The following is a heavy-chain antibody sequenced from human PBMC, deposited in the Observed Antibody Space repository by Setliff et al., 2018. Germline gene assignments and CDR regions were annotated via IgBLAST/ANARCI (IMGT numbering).Heavy chain of an antibody. CDR1: GYTFTGYY. D-gene: IGHD2-2*02. V-gene: IGHV1-2*02. Sequence: ASVKVSCKASGYTFTGYYIHWVRQAPGQGLEWMGWINPRSGGTNFPQTFQGRVTMTRDTSINTAYMELSSLTSDDTAVYYCVRGSGPWVVVAIPFDRWGQGTLVTVSS. CDR3: VRGSGPWVVVAIPFDR. CDR2: INPRSGGT. J-gene: IGHJ4*02.